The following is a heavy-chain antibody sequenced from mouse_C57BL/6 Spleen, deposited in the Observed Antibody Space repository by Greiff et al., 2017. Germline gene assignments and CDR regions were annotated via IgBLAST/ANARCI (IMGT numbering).Heavy chain of an antibody. CDR1: GYTFTSYT. CDR2: INPSSGYT. D-gene: IGHD1-1*01. Sequence: QVQLQQSGAELARPGASVKMSCKASGYTFTSYTLHWVNQRPGQGLEWIGYINPSSGYTKYNQKFKDKATLTADTSSSTAYMQLSSLTSEDSAVYYCARAGSSSPWFAYWGQGTLVTVSA. J-gene: IGHJ3*01. V-gene: IGHV1-4*01. CDR3: ARAGSSSPWFAY.